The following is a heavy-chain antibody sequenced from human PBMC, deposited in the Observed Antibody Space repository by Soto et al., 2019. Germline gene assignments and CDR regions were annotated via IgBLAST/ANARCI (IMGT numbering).Heavy chain of an antibody. Sequence: SGPTLVNPTETLTLTCSVSGFSLSKARMGVSWIRQPPGKALEWLAHIFWNDERSYNTSLKSRLTISRDTSKSQVVLTMTNVDPVDTGTYFCARALREGLPICYLDSWGQGTLVTVSS. V-gene: IGHV2-26*01. CDR1: GFSLSKARMG. D-gene: IGHD1-26*01. CDR2: IFWNDER. CDR3: ARALREGLPICYLDS. J-gene: IGHJ4*03.